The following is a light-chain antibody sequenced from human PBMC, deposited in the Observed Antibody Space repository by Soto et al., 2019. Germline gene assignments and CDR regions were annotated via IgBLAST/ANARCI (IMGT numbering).Light chain of an antibody. CDR1: QSVSSN. CDR2: GAS. J-gene: IGKJ4*01. V-gene: IGKV3-15*01. CDR3: QQYHNWPPLT. Sequence: EIMMTQSPATLSVSPGERATLSCRASQSVSSNLAWYQQKPGQAPRLLIYGASTRVTGIPARFSGSGSGTEFTLTISSLQSEDFAVYYCQQYHNWPPLTFGGGTKVDIK.